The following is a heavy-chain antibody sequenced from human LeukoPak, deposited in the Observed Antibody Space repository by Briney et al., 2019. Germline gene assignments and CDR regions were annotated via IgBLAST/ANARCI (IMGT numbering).Heavy chain of an antibody. CDR3: ARQGWFGEISKGYFDL. CDR2: IYHSGRT. J-gene: IGHJ2*01. CDR1: GYSISSDYY. Sequence: KTSETLSLTFTVSGYSISSDYYWGWIRQPPGKGLEWIGSIYHSGRTYDNPSLKSRVTISVDTSKNQFSLKLSSVTAADTAVYYCARQGWFGEISKGYFDLWGRGTLVTVSS. D-gene: IGHD3-10*01. V-gene: IGHV4-38-2*02.